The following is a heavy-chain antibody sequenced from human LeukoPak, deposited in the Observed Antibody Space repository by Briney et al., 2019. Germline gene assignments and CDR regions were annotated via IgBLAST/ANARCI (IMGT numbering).Heavy chain of an antibody. D-gene: IGHD6-19*01. J-gene: IGHJ4*02. V-gene: IGHV3-23*01. CDR1: GFTFSNYG. CDR3: AKNGYSSGWYPEN. Sequence: GGSLRLSCAAPGFTFSNYGMSWVRQAPGKGREWVSAVTGTGGSTYYADSVKGRFTISRDNSKNTLYLQMNSLRGEDTAIYYCAKNGYSSGWYPENWGQGTLVTVSS. CDR2: VTGTGGST.